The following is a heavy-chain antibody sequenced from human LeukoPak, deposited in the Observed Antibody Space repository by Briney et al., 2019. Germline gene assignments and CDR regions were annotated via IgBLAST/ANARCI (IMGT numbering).Heavy chain of an antibody. D-gene: IGHD3-9*01. CDR2: IKQDGSEK. CDR1: GFTFSSYW. CDR3: AKDPYYDILTGYFDL. J-gene: IGHJ2*01. V-gene: IGHV3-7*03. Sequence: GSLRLSCAASGFTFSSYWMSWVRHAPGKGLEWVANIKQDGSEKYYVDSVKGRFTISRDNARNSLYLQMNSLRAEYTALYYCAKDPYYDILTGYFDLWGRGTLVTVSS.